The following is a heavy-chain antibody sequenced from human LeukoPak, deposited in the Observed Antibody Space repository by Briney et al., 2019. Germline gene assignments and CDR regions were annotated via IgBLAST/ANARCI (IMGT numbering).Heavy chain of an antibody. D-gene: IGHD1-26*01. CDR2: ISYDETNY. Sequence: GGSLRLSCTASGFTFSAYAMHWVRQAPGKGLEWVAVISYDETNYYYAESVKGRFSISRDDSKNTLVLQMNSLTTEDTGVYYCARARTGSYYSTFEHWGPGTLVSASS. CDR3: ARARTGSYYSTFEH. J-gene: IGHJ1*01. CDR1: GFTFSAYA. V-gene: IGHV3-30*04.